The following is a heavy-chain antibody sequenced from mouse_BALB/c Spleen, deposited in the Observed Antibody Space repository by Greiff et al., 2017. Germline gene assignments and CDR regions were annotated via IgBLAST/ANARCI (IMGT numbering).Heavy chain of an antibody. D-gene: IGHD1-1*01. CDR1: GYTFTDYA. J-gene: IGHJ1*01. CDR3: ARGYGSSYRYFDV. CDR2: ISTYYGDA. V-gene: IGHV1S137*01. Sequence: QVQLKQSGAELVRPGVSVKISCKGSGYTFTDYAMHWVKQSHAKSLEWIGVISTYYGDASYNQKFKGKATMTVDKSSSTAYMELARLTSEDSAIYYCARGYGSSYRYFDVWGAGTTVTVSS.